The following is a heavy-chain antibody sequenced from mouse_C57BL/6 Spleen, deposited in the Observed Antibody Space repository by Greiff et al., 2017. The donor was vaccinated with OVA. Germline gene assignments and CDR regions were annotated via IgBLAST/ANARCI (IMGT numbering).Heavy chain of an antibody. V-gene: IGHV1-74*01. CDR3: AIEVFYYDHHY. CDR2: IHPSDSDT. D-gene: IGHD2-4*01. J-gene: IGHJ2*01. Sequence: VKQRPGQGLEWIGRIHPSDSDTNYNQKFKGKATLTVDKSSSTAYMQLSSLTSEDSAVYYCAIEVFYYDHHYWGQGTTLTVSS.